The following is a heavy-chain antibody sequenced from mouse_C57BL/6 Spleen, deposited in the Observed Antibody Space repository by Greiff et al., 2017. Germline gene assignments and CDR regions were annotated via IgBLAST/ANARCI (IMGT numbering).Heavy chain of an antibody. CDR3: VRVAPYDHDSAWFAY. Sequence: EVQLVESGGGLVQPKGSLKLSCAASGFTFNTYAMHWVRQAPGKGLEWVARIRSKSSNYATYYADSVKDRFTISRDDSQSMVYLQMNNLKTEDTAMYYCVRVAPYDHDSAWFAYWGQGTLVTVSA. D-gene: IGHD2-4*01. J-gene: IGHJ3*01. CDR2: IRSKSSNYAT. CDR1: GFTFNTYA. V-gene: IGHV10-3*01.